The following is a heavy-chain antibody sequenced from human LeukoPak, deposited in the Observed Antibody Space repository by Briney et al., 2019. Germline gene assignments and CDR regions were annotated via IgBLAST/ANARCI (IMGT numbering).Heavy chain of an antibody. J-gene: IGHJ4*02. CDR2: IVGSGGIT. CDR3: AKGSTTSGYYFDS. CDR1: GFTFSTYA. D-gene: IGHD2/OR15-2a*01. Sequence: PSGSLRLSCAASGFTFSTYAMGWVRQASGKGLEWISAIVGSGGITYYADSVKGRFTISGDNSRNTVYLQMNSLRAEDTAVYFCAKGSTTSGYYFDSWGQGTLVTVSS. V-gene: IGHV3-23*01.